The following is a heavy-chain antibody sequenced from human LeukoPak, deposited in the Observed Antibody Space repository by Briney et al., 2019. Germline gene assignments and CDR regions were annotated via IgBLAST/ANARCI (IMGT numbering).Heavy chain of an antibody. D-gene: IGHD2/OR15-2a*01. V-gene: IGHV4-59*01. J-gene: IGHJ3*02. CDR1: GGSITSDH. CDR3: ARKNDFDI. Sequence: SETLSLTCTVSGGSITSDHWNWIRQPPGKGLEWIGCIYYSGNTYYNPSLKSRVTTSVDMSKNQFSLRLTSVTAADMAVYYCARKNDFDIWGQGTLVTVSS. CDR2: IYYSGNT.